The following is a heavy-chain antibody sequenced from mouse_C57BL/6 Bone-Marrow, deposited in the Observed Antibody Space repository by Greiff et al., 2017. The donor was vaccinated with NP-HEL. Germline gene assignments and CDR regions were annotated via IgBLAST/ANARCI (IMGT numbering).Heavy chain of an antibody. V-gene: IGHV5-6*01. Sequence: EVQRVESGGDLVKPGGSLKLSCAASGFTFSSYGMSWVRQTPDKRLEWVATISSGGSYTYYPDSVKGRFTISRDNAKNTLYLQMSSLTSEDTARDYCASPYDYDVTWFAYWGQGTLVTVSA. CDR2: ISSGGSYT. CDR3: ASPYDYDVTWFAY. J-gene: IGHJ3*01. D-gene: IGHD2-4*01. CDR1: GFTFSSYG.